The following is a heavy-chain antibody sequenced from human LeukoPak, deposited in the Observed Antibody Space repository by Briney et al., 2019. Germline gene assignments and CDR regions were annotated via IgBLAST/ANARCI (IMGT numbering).Heavy chain of an antibody. Sequence: PGGSLRLSCAASGFTFSSYSMNWVRQAPGKGLEWVSSISSSSRSYIYYADSVKGRFTISRDNAKNSLYLQMNSLRAEDTAVYYCARRRITMVRGVIAPLDYWGQGTLVTVSS. CDR3: ARRRITMVRGVIAPLDY. V-gene: IGHV3-21*01. CDR1: GFTFSSYS. CDR2: ISSSSRSYI. D-gene: IGHD3-10*01. J-gene: IGHJ4*02.